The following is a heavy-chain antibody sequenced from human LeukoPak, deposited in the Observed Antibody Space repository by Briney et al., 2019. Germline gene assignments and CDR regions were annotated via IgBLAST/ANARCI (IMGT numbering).Heavy chain of an antibody. J-gene: IGHJ4*02. V-gene: IGHV1-69*04. Sequence: ASVKVSCKASGGTFSSYAISWVQQAPGQGPEWMGRIIPILGIANYAQKFQGRVTINADKSTSTAYMELSSLRSEDTAVYYCARANGYFTYWGQGTLVTVSS. CDR2: IIPILGIA. CDR1: GGTFSSYA. CDR3: ARANGYFTY. D-gene: IGHD5-24*01.